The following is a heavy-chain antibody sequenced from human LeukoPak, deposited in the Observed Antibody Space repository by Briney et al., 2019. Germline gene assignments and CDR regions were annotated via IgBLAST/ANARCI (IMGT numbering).Heavy chain of an antibody. CDR3: AGRDYYGSGSYYKAVDY. Sequence: SETLSLTCTVSGGSISSYYWSWIRQPPGKGLEWIGYIYYSGSTNYNPSLKSRVTISVDTSKNQFSLKLSSVTAADTAVYYCAGRDYYGSGSYYKAVDYWGQGTLVTVS. J-gene: IGHJ4*02. D-gene: IGHD3-10*01. CDR1: GGSISSYY. CDR2: IYYSGST. V-gene: IGHV4-59*01.